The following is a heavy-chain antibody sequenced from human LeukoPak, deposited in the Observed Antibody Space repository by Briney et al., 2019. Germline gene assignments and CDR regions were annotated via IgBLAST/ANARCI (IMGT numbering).Heavy chain of an antibody. D-gene: IGHD3-3*01. CDR1: GYTFTNNW. J-gene: IGHJ6*03. CDR3: ARHPFSSYYGFWSGWVYMDV. V-gene: IGHV5-51*01. CDR2: IHPNNFET. Sequence: GESLKISCKGSGYTFTNNWIGWVRQKPGIGLEYMAIIHPNNFETKYNPSFQGQVTISVDRSITTAYLQWSDLKASDTAMYYCARHPFSSYYGFWSGWVYMDVWGKGTTVTVSS.